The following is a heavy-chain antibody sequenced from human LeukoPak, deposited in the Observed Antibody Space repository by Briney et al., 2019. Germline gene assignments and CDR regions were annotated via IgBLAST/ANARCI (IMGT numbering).Heavy chain of an antibody. CDR2: ISASGDST. J-gene: IGHJ4*02. Sequence: PGGSLRLSCAASAFTFSSYAMSSVRQAPGKELEGVSAISASGDSTYYADSVKGRFTISRDNSMNTLYLQMDSLRAEDTAVYYCAKKFGGSSSWYYFDYWGQGTLVTVSS. V-gene: IGHV3-23*01. CDR3: AKKFGGSSSWYYFDY. CDR1: AFTFSSYA. D-gene: IGHD6-13*01.